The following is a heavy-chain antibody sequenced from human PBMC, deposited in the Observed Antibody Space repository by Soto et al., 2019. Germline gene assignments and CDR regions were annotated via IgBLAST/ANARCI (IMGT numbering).Heavy chain of an antibody. CDR3: ARGSYYYDSLFDY. CDR2: IYYSGST. D-gene: IGHD3-22*01. CDR1: GGSISSYY. J-gene: IGHJ4*02. Sequence: SETLSLTCTVSGGSISSYYWSWIRQPPGKGLEWIGYIYYSGSTDYNPSLKSRVTISLDTSKNQFSLKLSSVTAADTAMYYCARGSYYYDSLFDYWGQGALVTVSS. V-gene: IGHV4-59*01.